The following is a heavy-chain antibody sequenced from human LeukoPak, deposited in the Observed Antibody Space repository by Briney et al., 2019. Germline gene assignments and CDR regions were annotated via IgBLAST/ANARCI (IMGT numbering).Heavy chain of an antibody. CDR3: ARHEAVTYYFDY. CDR2: INHSGST. D-gene: IGHD4-17*01. J-gene: IGHJ4*02. CDR1: GGSISSYY. Sequence: SETLSLTCTVSGGSISSYYWSWIRQPPGKGLEWIGEINHSGSTNYNPSLKSRVTISVDTSKNQFSLKLSSVTAADTAVYYCARHEAVTYYFDYWGQGTLVTVSS. V-gene: IGHV4-34*01.